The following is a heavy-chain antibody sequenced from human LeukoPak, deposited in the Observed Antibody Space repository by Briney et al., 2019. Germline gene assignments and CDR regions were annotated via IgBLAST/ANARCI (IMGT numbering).Heavy chain of an antibody. CDR3: ATQTRYDFWSGYLAD. V-gene: IGHV4-39*01. D-gene: IGHD3-3*01. J-gene: IGHJ4*02. Sequence: SGTLSLTCTVSGGSISSSSYYWGWIRQPPGKGLEWIGSIYYSGSTYCNPSLKSRVTISVDTSKNQFSLKLSSVTAADTAVYYCATQTRYDFWSGYLADWGQGTLVTVSS. CDR2: IYYSGST. CDR1: GGSISSSSYY.